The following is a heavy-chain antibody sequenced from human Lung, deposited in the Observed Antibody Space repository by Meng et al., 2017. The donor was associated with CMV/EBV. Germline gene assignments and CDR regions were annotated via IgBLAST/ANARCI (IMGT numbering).Heavy chain of an antibody. J-gene: IGHJ5*02. Sequence: SXXVSXKASGYTFSTYTIIWVRQAPGQGLEWMGWISPYNGDTNYAPKFQGRVSMTTDTSTSTAYLELRSLRSDDTAVYYCARGYDFWSAYYLIDPWGQGTLVTVSS. CDR1: GYTFSTYT. CDR2: ISPYNGDT. V-gene: IGHV1-18*01. D-gene: IGHD3-3*01. CDR3: ARGYDFWSAYYLIDP.